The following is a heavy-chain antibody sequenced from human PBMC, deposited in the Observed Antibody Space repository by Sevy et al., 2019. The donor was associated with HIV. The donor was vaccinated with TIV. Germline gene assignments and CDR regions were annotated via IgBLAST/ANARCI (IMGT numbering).Heavy chain of an antibody. CDR3: AKDRREYYYDSSGYYYYFDY. Sequence: GESLKISCAASGFTFSSYAMSWVRQAPGKGLEWVSAISGSGGSTYYADSVKGRFTISRDNSKNTLYLQMNSLRAEDTAVYYCAKDRREYYYDSSGYYYYFDYWGQGTLVTVSS. V-gene: IGHV3-23*01. D-gene: IGHD3-22*01. J-gene: IGHJ4*02. CDR2: ISGSGGST. CDR1: GFTFSSYA.